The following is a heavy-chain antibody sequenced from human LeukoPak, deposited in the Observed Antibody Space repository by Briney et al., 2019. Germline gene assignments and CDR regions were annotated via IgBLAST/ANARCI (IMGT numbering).Heavy chain of an antibody. Sequence: SETLSLTCAVYGGSFSGYYWSWIRQPPGKGLEWIGEINHSGSTNYNPSLKSRVTISVDTSKNQFSLKLSSVTAADTAVYYCARAKYSCGSLTIDYWGQGTLVTVSS. J-gene: IGHJ4*02. CDR2: INHSGST. CDR1: GGSFSGYY. CDR3: ARAKYSCGSLTIDY. D-gene: IGHD5-18*01. V-gene: IGHV4-34*01.